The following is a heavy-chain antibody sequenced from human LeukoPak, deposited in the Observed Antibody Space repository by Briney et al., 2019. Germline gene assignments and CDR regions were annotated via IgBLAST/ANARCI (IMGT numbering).Heavy chain of an antibody. CDR1: GFTFSSYS. Sequence: GGSLRLSCAASGFTFSSYSMNWVRQAPGKGLEWVSYISSSSSTIYYADSVKGRFTISRDNAKNSLYLQMNSLRAEDTAVYYCASESQYGSSGYYYLGYFQHWGQGTLVTVSS. J-gene: IGHJ1*01. CDR2: ISSSSSTI. D-gene: IGHD3-22*01. CDR3: ASESQYGSSGYYYLGYFQH. V-gene: IGHV3-48*01.